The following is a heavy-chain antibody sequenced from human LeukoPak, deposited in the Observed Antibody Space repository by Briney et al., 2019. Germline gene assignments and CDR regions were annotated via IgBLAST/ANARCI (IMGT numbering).Heavy chain of an antibody. CDR2: INPNSGDT. Sequence: GASVKVSCKASGYTFTAYYMHWVRQAPGQGLEWMGWINPNSGDTNYAQKFQGRVTMTRDTSISTAYMELGRLRSDDTAVYYCARVKVRGGNWFDPWGQGTLVTVSS. CDR3: ARVKVRGGNWFDP. J-gene: IGHJ5*02. D-gene: IGHD3-10*01. CDR1: GYTFTAYY. V-gene: IGHV1-2*02.